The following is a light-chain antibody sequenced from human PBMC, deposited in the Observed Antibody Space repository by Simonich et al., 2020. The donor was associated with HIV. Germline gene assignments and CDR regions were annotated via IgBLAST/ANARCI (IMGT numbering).Light chain of an antibody. J-gene: IGKJ5*01. CDR2: AAS. CDR1: PSVSNN. CDR3: QQYNNWPT. V-gene: IGKV3-15*01. Sequence: EIVMTQSPATLSVSPGERATHSCRASPSVSNNLAWYQQNTGQAPRLLIYAASTRATGIPARFSGSGSGTEFTLTISSIQSEDFAVYYCQQYNNWPTFGQGTRLEIK.